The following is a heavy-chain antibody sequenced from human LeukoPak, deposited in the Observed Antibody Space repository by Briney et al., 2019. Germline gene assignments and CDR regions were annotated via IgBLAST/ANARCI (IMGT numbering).Heavy chain of an antibody. CDR3: AKGGYCSGGSCYYDYLDY. V-gene: IGHV3-23*01. Sequence: QPGGSLRLSCAASGFTFSSYAMSWVRQAPGKGLEWVSAISGSGGSTYYADSVKGRFTISRDNSKNTLYLQMNSLRAEDTAVYYCAKGGYCSGGSCYYDYLDYWGQGTLVTVSS. D-gene: IGHD2-15*01. J-gene: IGHJ4*02. CDR2: ISGSGGST. CDR1: GFTFSSYA.